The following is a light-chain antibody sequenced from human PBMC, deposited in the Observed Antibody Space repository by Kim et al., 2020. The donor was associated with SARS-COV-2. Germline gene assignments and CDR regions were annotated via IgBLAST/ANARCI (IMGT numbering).Light chain of an antibody. J-gene: IGLJ1*01. CDR1: SVNLGGYNY. CDR3: SSYTSSTTYV. Sequence: GHTITSYCAGTSVNLGGYNYVSWYQSHQRKAHKLMIYDDRKRPSGVYNRFSGSKTGNTASLTISGLQDEDEADYYCSSYTSSTTYVFGTGTKVTVL. V-gene: IGLV2-14*04. CDR2: DDR.